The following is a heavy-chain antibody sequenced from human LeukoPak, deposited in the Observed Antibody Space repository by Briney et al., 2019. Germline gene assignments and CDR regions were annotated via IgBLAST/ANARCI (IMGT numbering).Heavy chain of an antibody. V-gene: IGHV4-59*01. Sequence: SETLSLTCTVSGGSISSCYWSWIRQSPGKGLEWIGNIYYSGITNYNPSLKNRGTISVDTSKNHFSLQLRSVTAADTAVYYCAREVGATHYWGQGTLVTVSS. CDR1: GGSISSCY. D-gene: IGHD1-26*01. CDR2: IYYSGIT. CDR3: AREVGATHY. J-gene: IGHJ4*02.